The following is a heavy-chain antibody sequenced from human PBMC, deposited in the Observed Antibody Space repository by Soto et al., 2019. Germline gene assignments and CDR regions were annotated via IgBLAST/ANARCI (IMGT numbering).Heavy chain of an antibody. D-gene: IGHD6-6*01. Sequence: TPGKGLEWIGEIYHSGSTNYNPSLKSRVTISVDKSKNQFSLKLSSVTAADTAVYYCASPGESSSSGYGMDVWGQGTTVTVSS. J-gene: IGHJ6*02. CDR2: IYHSGST. CDR3: ASPGESSSSGYGMDV. V-gene: IGHV4-4*02.